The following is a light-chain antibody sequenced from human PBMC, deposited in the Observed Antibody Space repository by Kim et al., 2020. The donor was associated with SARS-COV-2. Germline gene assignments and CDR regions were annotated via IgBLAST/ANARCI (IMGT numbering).Light chain of an antibody. CDR2: GTS. Sequence: EIVMTQSPATLSVSPGERATLSCRASHSVSSTLAWYQHKPGQAPRLLIYGTSTRATAVPARFSGSGSGTEFTLTISSLQSEDSAVYYCHQYNTWPPGTFGQGTKVEIK. V-gene: IGKV3-15*01. CDR3: HQYNTWPPGT. J-gene: IGKJ2*01. CDR1: HSVSST.